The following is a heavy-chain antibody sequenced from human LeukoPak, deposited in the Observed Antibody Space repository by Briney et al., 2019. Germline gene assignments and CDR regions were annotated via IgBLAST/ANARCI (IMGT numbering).Heavy chain of an antibody. D-gene: IGHD1-14*01. CDR3: ATETIGRHYDY. J-gene: IGHJ4*02. Sequence: GGSLRLSCAASGFTFSSCGFNWVRQAPGKGLEWVSSIGPTGTDRYYADSVRGRFTISRDDAKNSMYLQMDSLRDEDTAVYYCATETIGRHYDYWGQGTLLTVSS. CDR2: IGPTGTDR. CDR1: GFTFSSCG. V-gene: IGHV3-21*01.